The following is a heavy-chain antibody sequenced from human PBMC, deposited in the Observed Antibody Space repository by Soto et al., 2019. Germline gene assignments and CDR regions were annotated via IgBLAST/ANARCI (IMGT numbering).Heavy chain of an antibody. J-gene: IGHJ4*02. V-gene: IGHV2-5*01. CDR2: AH. Sequence: SGLTLVNPTQTLTLTCTVSGFSLTTGGMTVGWIRQTPGKAPEWLALAHEYSPSLQYRLTFTKDTSKNQVVLTMTNVDPGDTATYYCTLRHDSSMGTIYWGQGIQVTVSS. CDR1: GFSLTTGGMT. D-gene: IGHD5-12*01. CDR3: TLRHDSSMGTIY.